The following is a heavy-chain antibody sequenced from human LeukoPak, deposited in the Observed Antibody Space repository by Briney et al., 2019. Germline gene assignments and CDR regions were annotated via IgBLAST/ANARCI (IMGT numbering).Heavy chain of an antibody. V-gene: IGHV3-48*01. Sequence: PGGSLRLSCAASGFTFSSYSMNWVRQAPGKGLEWVSYISSSSSTIYYADSVKGRFTISRDNSKNTLYLQMNSLRAEDTAVYYCARDMLSYYDSSGPFDYWGQGTLVTVSS. CDR2: ISSSSSTI. J-gene: IGHJ4*02. D-gene: IGHD3-22*01. CDR3: ARDMLSYYDSSGPFDY. CDR1: GFTFSSYS.